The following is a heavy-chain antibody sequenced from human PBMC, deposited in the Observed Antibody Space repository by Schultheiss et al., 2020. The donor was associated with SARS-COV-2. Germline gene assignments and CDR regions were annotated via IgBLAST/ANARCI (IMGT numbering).Heavy chain of an antibody. D-gene: IGHD4-17*01. CDR3: VRHGGDYYYYYYGMDV. Sequence: GGSLRLSCKASGYSFTDYWIGWVRQVPGKGLEWMGIIFPGDSDTRYNPSFRGQVTISVDKSINTAYLQWRSLKASDSAMYYCVRHGGDYYYYYYGMDVWGQGTTVTVSS. CDR2: IFPGDSDT. J-gene: IGHJ6*02. CDR1: GYSFTDYW. V-gene: IGHV5-51*01.